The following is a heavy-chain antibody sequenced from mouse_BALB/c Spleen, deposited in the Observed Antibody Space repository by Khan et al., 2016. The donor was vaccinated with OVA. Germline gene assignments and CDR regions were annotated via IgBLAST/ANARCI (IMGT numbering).Heavy chain of an antibody. V-gene: IGHV1S136*01. CDR3: APVGSYCVSFAY. J-gene: IGHJ3*01. CDR1: GYTFTSYV. Sequence: EVQLQQSGPELVKPGASVKMSCKASGYTFTSYVMHWVKQKPGQGLEWIGYIYPFNGDTLYNEKFKDKATLTSDISSSTAYMELSSLTSEDSAVYFCAPVGSYCVSFAYWGQGTLVTVSA. D-gene: IGHD2-12*01. CDR2: IYPFNGDT.